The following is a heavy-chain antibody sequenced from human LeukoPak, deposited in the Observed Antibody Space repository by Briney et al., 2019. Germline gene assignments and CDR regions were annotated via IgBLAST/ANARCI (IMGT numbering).Heavy chain of an antibody. CDR1: GGSISSGGYY. CDR3: ARGHFKEYFDY. CDR2: IYYSGST. Sequence: PSETLSLTRTVSGGSISSGGYYWSWIRQPPGKGLEWIGYIYYSGSTNYKPSLKSRVTISVDTSKNQFSLKLSSVTAADTAVYYCARGHFKEYFDYWGQGTLVTVSS. V-gene: IGHV4-61*08. J-gene: IGHJ4*02.